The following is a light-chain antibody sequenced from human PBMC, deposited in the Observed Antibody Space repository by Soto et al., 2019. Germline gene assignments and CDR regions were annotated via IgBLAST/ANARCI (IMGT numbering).Light chain of an antibody. CDR1: QTISTW. Sequence: DMHMTQSPSSLSASVGGRFTITCLASQTISTWMAWYQQKPGKAPKLLVYDASTLQSGVASRFSGSGSGTEFTLIISFLQPDDFATYYCQQYNSYSPLTFGGGPKVDIK. J-gene: IGKJ4*01. CDR3: QQYNSYSPLT. V-gene: IGKV1-5*01. CDR2: DAS.